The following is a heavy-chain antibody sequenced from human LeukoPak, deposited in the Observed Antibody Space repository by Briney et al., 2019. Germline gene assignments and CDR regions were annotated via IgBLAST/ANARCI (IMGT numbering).Heavy chain of an antibody. V-gene: IGHV4-59*08. J-gene: IGHJ4*02. Sequence: SETLSLTCTVSGGSISSYYWSWIRQPPGKGLEWIGYIYYSGSTNYNPPLKSRVTISVDTSKNQFSLKLSSVTAADTAVYYCARGDGDYYFDYWGQGTLVTVSS. CDR1: GGSISSYY. CDR3: ARGDGDYYFDY. CDR2: IYYSGST. D-gene: IGHD4-17*01.